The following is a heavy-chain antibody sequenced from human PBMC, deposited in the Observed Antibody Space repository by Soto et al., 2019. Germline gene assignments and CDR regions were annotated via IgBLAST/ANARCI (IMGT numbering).Heavy chain of an antibody. CDR1: GGSFTGYY. CDR3: VRVYSYRITIYEVVIRSYDYGMDV. CDR2: INYRGST. V-gene: IGHV4-34*01. D-gene: IGHD3-3*01. J-gene: IGHJ6*02. Sequence: PSDTLSLTCAVYGGSFTGYYWTWIRQTPGKGLEWIGEINYRGSTYYNPSLESRITMAVDTSKNQFSLKLSSVTAADTAVYFCVRVYSYRITIYEVVIRSYDYGMDVWGQGTTVTVSS.